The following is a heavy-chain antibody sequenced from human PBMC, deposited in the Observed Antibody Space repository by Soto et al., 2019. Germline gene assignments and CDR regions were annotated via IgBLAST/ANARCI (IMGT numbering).Heavy chain of an antibody. CDR3: DRRGYTYAFDY. CDR2: MFYSGRT. D-gene: IGHD5-18*01. V-gene: IGHV4-30-4*01. Sequence: SETLSLTCTVSGDSITSGDYYWGWIRQPPGKGLEWIGYMFYSGRTYYNPSLMSRVTISVDASRNQFSLKLTSVTAADAAVYYCDRRGYTYAFDYWGQGTPVTVSS. J-gene: IGHJ4*02. CDR1: GDSITSGDYY.